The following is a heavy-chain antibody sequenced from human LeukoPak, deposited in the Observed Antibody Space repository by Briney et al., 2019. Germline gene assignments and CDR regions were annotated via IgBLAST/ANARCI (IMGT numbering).Heavy chain of an antibody. CDR2: IYHSGST. CDR1: GYSISSGYY. V-gene: IGHV4-38-2*02. Sequence: PSETLSLTCTVSGYSISSGYYWGWSRQPPGKGVEWIGSIYHSGSTYYNPSLKSRVTISVDPSKNQFSLKLSSVTAADTAVYYCARDYCSSTSCNWFDPWGQGTLVTVSS. CDR3: ARDYCSSTSCNWFDP. J-gene: IGHJ5*02. D-gene: IGHD2-2*01.